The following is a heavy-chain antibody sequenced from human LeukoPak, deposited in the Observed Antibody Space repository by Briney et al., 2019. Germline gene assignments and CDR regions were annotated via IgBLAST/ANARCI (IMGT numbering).Heavy chain of an antibody. CDR1: GFTFSDYY. CDR3: ARDPPTAVILFDY. J-gene: IGHJ4*02. Sequence: GGSLRLSCTASGFTFSDYYMNWIRQAPGKGLEWLSHISGDSDTIYYADSVKGRFSISRDNAKNSVFLQMNSLRLEELAVYFCARDPPTAVILFDYWGLGTLVTVSS. V-gene: IGHV3-11*01. CDR2: ISGDSDTI. D-gene: IGHD2-2*01.